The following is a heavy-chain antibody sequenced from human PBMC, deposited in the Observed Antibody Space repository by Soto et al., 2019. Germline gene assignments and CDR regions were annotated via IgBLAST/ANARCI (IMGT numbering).Heavy chain of an antibody. Sequence: QVQLLQSGAEVKKPGASVKVSCKASGYTFTSYGISWVRQAPGQGLEWMGWISTFNSHTDYAQKVQGRVAMTTDRSTGTAYMELRSLRSDDTDVYYCARGPLDYPIPDFDYWGQGTLVTVSS. V-gene: IGHV1-18*01. CDR3: ARGPLDYPIPDFDY. CDR1: GYTFTSYG. J-gene: IGHJ4*02. CDR2: ISTFNSHT. D-gene: IGHD2-8*01.